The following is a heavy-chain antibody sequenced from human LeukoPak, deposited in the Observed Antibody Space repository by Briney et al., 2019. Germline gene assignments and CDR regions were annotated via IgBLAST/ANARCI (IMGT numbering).Heavy chain of an antibody. CDR1: GHSFTNFA. Sequence: ASVNVSCKASGHSFTNFAMHWVRQAPGQRLEWMGWINAANGNTRCSQKFQGRVTITRDTSASTAYMELSSLRSEDTAVYYCARMTTGKFDYWGQGTLVTVSS. CDR2: INAANGNT. V-gene: IGHV1-3*01. D-gene: IGHD3-10*01. CDR3: ARMTTGKFDY. J-gene: IGHJ4*02.